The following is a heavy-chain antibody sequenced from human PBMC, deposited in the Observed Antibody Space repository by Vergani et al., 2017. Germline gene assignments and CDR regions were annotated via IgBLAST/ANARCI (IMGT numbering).Heavy chain of an antibody. J-gene: IGHJ6*02. D-gene: IGHD1-26*01. V-gene: IGHV3-9*01. CDR3: AMGGATQNYYYYYGMDV. CDR2: ISWNSGSI. CDR1: GFTFDDYA. Sequence: EVQLVESGGGLVQPGRSLRLSCAASGFTFDDYAMHWVRQAPGKGLEWVSGISWNSGSIGYADSVKGRFTISRDTAKNSLYTQMNSLRAEDTALYYCAMGGATQNYYYYYGMDVWGQGTTVTVAS.